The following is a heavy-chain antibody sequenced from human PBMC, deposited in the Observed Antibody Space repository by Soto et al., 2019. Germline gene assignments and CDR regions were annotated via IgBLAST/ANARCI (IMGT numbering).Heavy chain of an antibody. D-gene: IGHD3-22*01. V-gene: IGHV1-18*01. CDR1: GYTFTSYD. Sequence: GASVKVSCKASGYTFTSYDIYWVRQAPGQGLEWMGWISAYNGNTNYAQKLQGRVTMTTDTSTSTAYMELSSLRSEDTAVYYCASPSYYYDSSGGPYYYGMDVWGQGTTVTVSS. J-gene: IGHJ6*02. CDR2: ISAYNGNT. CDR3: ASPSYYYDSSGGPYYYGMDV.